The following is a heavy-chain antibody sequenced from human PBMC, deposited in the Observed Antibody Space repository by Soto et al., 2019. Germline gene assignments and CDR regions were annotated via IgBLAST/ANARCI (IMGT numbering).Heavy chain of an antibody. D-gene: IGHD4-4*01. J-gene: IGHJ5*02. V-gene: IGHV3-21*01. Sequence: SLRLSCAASGFTFSSYSMNWVRQAPGKGLEWVSSISSSSSYIYYADSVKGRFTISRDNAKNSLYLQMNSLRAEDTAVYYCARGTTGQPYNWFDPWGQGTLVTVSS. CDR1: GFTFSSYS. CDR3: ARGTTGQPYNWFDP. CDR2: ISSSSSYI.